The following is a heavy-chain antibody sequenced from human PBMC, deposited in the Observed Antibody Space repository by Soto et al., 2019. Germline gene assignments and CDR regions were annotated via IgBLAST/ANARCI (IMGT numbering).Heavy chain of an antibody. CDR2: IYHSGST. J-gene: IGHJ6*02. D-gene: IGHD1-26*01. CDR3: SRVSGSYYYGMDV. CDR1: GGSISSSNW. Sequence: QVQLQESGPGLVKPSGTLSLTCAVSGGSISSSNWWSWVRQPPGKGLEWIGEIYHSGSTNYNPSLKRRVTISVDKSKNHPSLKLSSVTAADTAVYYCSRVSGSYYYGMDVWGQGTTVTVAS. V-gene: IGHV4-4*02.